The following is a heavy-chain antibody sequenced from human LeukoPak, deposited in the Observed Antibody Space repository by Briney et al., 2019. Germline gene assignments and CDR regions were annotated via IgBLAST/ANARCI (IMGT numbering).Heavy chain of an antibody. CDR2: IYYSGST. J-gene: IGHJ5*02. CDR3: ARGDLAYFGGDCYSVWFDP. V-gene: IGHV4-59*01. Sequence: SETLSLTCTVSGGSISSYYWSWIRQPPGKGLEWIWYIYYSGSTNYNPSLKSRVTISVDTSKNQFSLKLSSVTAADTAVYYCARGDLAYFGGDCYSVWFDPWGPGTLVTVPS. D-gene: IGHD2-21*01. CDR1: GGSISSYY.